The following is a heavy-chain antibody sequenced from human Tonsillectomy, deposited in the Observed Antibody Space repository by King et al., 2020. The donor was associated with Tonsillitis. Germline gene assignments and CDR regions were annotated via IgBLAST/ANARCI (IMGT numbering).Heavy chain of an antibody. V-gene: IGHV3-7*01. CDR2: IKNEGIEK. J-gene: IGHJ4*02. CDR3: ATSYHGDPDHFDY. Sequence: VQLVESGGGLVQTGGSLRLSCAASGFTFTTHWMHWVRKVPGKGLEWVANIKNEGIEKYYVDAVKGRFTISRDNAKNSLYLQMTSLGAGDTAVYYCATSYHGDPDHFDYWGQGTLVTVSS. D-gene: IGHD4-17*01. CDR1: GFTFTTHW.